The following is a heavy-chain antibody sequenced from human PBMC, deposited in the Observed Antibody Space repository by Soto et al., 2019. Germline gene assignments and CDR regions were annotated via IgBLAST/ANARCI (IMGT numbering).Heavy chain of an antibody. Sequence: QVQLVQSGAEVKKPGASVKVSCKASGYTFTSYDINWVRQATGQGLEWMGWMNPNSGNTGYSQKFQGRVTIARKTSISTAYMELSSLRSEDTAVYYCARTLYGENVDYWGQGNLVNVSS. CDR2: MNPNSGNT. CDR3: ARTLYGENVDY. J-gene: IGHJ4*02. V-gene: IGHV1-8*01. CDR1: GYTFTSYD. D-gene: IGHD4-17*01.